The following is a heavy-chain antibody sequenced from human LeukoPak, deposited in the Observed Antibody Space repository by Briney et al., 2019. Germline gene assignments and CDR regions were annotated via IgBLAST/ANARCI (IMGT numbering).Heavy chain of an antibody. J-gene: IGHJ4*02. D-gene: IGHD2/OR15-2a*01. Sequence: SETLSLTCTVSGGSISSSSYYWGWIRQPPGKGLEWIGSIYYSGSTYYNPSLKSRVTISVDTSKNQFSLKLSSVTAADTAVYYCATYHPRNSTIFHYWGQGTLVTVSS. V-gene: IGHV4-39*01. CDR1: GGSISSSSYY. CDR2: IYYSGST. CDR3: ATYHPRNSTIFHY.